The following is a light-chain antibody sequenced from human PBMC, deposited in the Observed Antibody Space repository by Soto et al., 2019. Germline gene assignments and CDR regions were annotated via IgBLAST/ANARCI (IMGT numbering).Light chain of an antibody. Sequence: DIQMTQSPSSVSASVGDRVTIACRASQGISRWLAWYQQRPGKAPKLLIYAASSLQGGASSRYSGSGSGTDFTLTINNLRPEDSATYYCQQTNSFPHTFGQGTTVEIK. J-gene: IGKJ2*01. CDR3: QQTNSFPHT. V-gene: IGKV1D-12*01. CDR1: QGISRW. CDR2: AAS.